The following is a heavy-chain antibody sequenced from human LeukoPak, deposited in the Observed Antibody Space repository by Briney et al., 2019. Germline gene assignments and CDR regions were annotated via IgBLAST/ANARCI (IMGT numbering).Heavy chain of an antibody. CDR1: GYTLTELS. J-gene: IGHJ4*02. D-gene: IGHD6-6*01. CDR2: FDPEDGET. V-gene: IGHV1-24*01. Sequence: ASVKVSCKVSGYTLTELSMHWVRQAPGKGLEWMGGFDPEDGETIYAQQFQGRVTMTEDTSTDTAYMELSSLRSEDTAVYYCATGMSIAAHSFDYWGQGALVTVSS. CDR3: ATGMSIAAHSFDY.